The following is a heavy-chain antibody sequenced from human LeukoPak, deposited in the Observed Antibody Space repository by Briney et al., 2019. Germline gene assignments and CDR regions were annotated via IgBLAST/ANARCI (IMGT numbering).Heavy chain of an antibody. Sequence: GGSLRLSCAASGFTFSSYAMHWVRQAPGKGLEWVAVISYDGSNKYYADSVKGRFTISRDNSKNTLYLQMNSLRAEDTAVYYCESGSSGWLEYFQHWGQGTLVTVSS. CDR2: ISYDGSNK. CDR3: ESGSSGWLEYFQH. V-gene: IGHV3-30-3*01. D-gene: IGHD6-19*01. CDR1: GFTFSSYA. J-gene: IGHJ1*01.